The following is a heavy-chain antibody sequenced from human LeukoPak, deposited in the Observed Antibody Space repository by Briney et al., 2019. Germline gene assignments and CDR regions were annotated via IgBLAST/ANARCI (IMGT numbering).Heavy chain of an antibody. CDR1: GVFFSHCRYY. Sequence: SETLSLTCTFSGVFFSHCRYYWSWIRQPPGKELEWIATIHSGGSTYHNPSLRSRVFMSMELSRNEFSLRLSSMTAADTAVYYCSTYAGFDWRNYFDYWGQGILVTVSS. D-gene: IGHD3-16*01. V-gene: IGHV4-39*01. J-gene: IGHJ4*02. CDR2: IHSGGST. CDR3: STYAGFDWRNYFDY.